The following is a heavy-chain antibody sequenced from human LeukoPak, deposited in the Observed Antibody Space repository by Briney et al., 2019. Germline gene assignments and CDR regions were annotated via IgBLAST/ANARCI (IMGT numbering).Heavy chain of an antibody. J-gene: IGHJ4*02. CDR3: ASSVPGPLFDY. CDR1: GYSISSGYY. V-gene: IGHV4-38-2*02. Sequence: SETLSLTCTVSGYSISSGYYWAWIRQPPGMGLEWIGSIYHSGRTYYNPSLKSRVTISLDTSKNQFSLKVSSVTAADTAVYYCASSVPGPLFDYWGQGTLVTVSS. CDR2: IYHSGRT.